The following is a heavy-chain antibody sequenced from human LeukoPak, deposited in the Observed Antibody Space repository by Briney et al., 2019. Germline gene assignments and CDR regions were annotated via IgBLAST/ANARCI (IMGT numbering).Heavy chain of an antibody. CDR2: IYHSGST. V-gene: IGHV4-30-2*01. Sequence: SQTLSLTCTVSGGSISSGGYYWSWIRQPPGKGLEWIGYIYHSGSTYYNPSLKSRVTISVDRSKNQFSLKLSSVTAADTAVYYCARDYGSGYKAYWGQGTLVTV. CDR3: ARDYGSGYKAY. D-gene: IGHD6-19*01. CDR1: GGSISSGGYY. J-gene: IGHJ4*02.